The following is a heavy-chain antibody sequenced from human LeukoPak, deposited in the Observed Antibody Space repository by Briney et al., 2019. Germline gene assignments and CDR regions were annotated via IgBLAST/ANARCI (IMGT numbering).Heavy chain of an antibody. V-gene: IGHV3-21*05. CDR3: ARRVPGDAFDI. J-gene: IGHJ3*02. CDR1: GFTFSSYS. CDR2: ISSSSSYI. Sequence: GGSLRLSCAASGFTFSSYSMNWVRQAPGKGLEWVSYISSSSSYIYYADSVKGRFTISRDNAKNLLYLQMNSLRAEDTAVYYCARRVPGDAFDIWGQGTMVTVSS.